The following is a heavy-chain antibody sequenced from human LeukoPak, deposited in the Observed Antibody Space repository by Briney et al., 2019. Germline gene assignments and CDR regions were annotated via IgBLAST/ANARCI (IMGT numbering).Heavy chain of an antibody. J-gene: IGHJ4*02. V-gene: IGHV1-46*01. D-gene: IGHD3-9*01. CDR3: ARGDDILTGYYKETDFDY. CDR1: GYTFTSYY. Sequence: GASVKVSCKASGYTFTSYYIHWVRQAPGQGLEWMGIINPSGGSTSYAQKFQGRVTMTRDTSTSTVYMELSSLRSEDTAVYYCARGDDILTGYYKETDFDYWGQGTLVTVSS. CDR2: INPSGGST.